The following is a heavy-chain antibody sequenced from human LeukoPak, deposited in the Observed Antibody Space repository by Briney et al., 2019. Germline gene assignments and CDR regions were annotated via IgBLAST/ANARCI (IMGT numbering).Heavy chain of an antibody. D-gene: IGHD3-16*01. J-gene: IGHJ4*02. V-gene: IGHV3-23*01. Sequence: PGGSLSLSCAVSGITFRSYAMSWVRQAGGKGLEWVSRINGDGSSTYYADSVKGRFTISSDNSKNTLSQQMNSLRVDDTAVYYCAKWGDQAEIYSAVDCWGRGTLVTVSS. CDR1: GITFRSYA. CDR3: AKWGDQAEIYSAVDC. CDR2: INGDGSST.